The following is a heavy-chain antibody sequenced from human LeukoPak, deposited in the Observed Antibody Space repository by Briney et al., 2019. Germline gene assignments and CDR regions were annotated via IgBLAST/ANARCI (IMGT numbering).Heavy chain of an antibody. Sequence: ASVKVSCKVSGYSLSELSIHWVRQSPGKGLEWMGGFDFEDGETLYAQKFRGRLTVTEDTSTDTSYMELSSLAYDDTAVYYCATETPPSGTYSVHFDSWGQGTLVTVSS. CDR3: ATETPPSGTYSVHFDS. V-gene: IGHV1-24*01. CDR1: GYSLSELS. D-gene: IGHD1-26*01. CDR2: FDFEDGET. J-gene: IGHJ4*02.